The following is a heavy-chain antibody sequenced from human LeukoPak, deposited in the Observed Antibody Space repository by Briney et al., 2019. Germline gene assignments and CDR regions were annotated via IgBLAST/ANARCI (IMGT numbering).Heavy chain of an antibody. D-gene: IGHD2-2*01. J-gene: IGHJ6*02. Sequence: ASVKVSCKASGYTFTSYYMHWVRQAPGQGLEWMGIINPSGGSTSYAQKFQGRVTMTTDTSTSTAYMELRSLRSDDTAVYYCARDWQGYCSSTSCHYYYYGMDVWGQGTTVTVSS. CDR2: INPSGGST. V-gene: IGHV1-46*01. CDR1: GYTFTSYY. CDR3: ARDWQGYCSSTSCHYYYYGMDV.